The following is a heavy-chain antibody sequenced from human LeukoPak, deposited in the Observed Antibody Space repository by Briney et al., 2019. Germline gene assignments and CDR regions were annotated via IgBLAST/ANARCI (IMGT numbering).Heavy chain of an antibody. Sequence: GASVKVSCKASGYTFTGYYIHWVRQAPGQGPEWMGIINPTDGSTAYAQKFQGRVTMTRDTSTSTVCMELRSLRSEDTAVYYCARDRSVVTKRWADAFDIWGQGTMVTVSS. V-gene: IGHV1-46*01. J-gene: IGHJ3*02. CDR3: ARDRSVVTKRWADAFDI. D-gene: IGHD2-21*02. CDR1: GYTFTGYY. CDR2: INPTDGST.